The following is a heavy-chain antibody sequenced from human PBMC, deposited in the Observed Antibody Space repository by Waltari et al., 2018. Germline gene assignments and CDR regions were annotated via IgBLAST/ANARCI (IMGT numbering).Heavy chain of an antibody. J-gene: IGHJ4*02. CDR3: ARGSGVDS. V-gene: IGHV3-23*01. CDR1: GFTLSTYV. CDR2: ISDAGGII. D-gene: IGHD7-27*01. Sequence: EVQLLESGGGLVQPGGSRRLAWAAAGFTLSTYVMNWVRQAPGKGLEWVSSISDAGGIINYADSVKGRFTISRDNSKNTLYLQMNSLRVDDTAVYYCARGSGVDSWGQGTLVTISS.